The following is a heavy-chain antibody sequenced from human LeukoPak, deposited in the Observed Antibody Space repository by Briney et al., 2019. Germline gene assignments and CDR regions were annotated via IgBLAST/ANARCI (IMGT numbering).Heavy chain of an antibody. CDR1: GGSISSSSYY. J-gene: IGHJ4*02. Sequence: SETLSLTCIVPGGSISSSSYYWAWIRQPPGKGPEWIGTFYSGGSAYYNPSLTSRVSISKDTSDNQFSLRLYSVTAADTAVYYCARKQGGTMYDVWGQGTQVTVSS. D-gene: IGHD1-7*01. V-gene: IGHV4-39*07. CDR3: ARKQGGTMYDV. CDR2: FYSGGSA.